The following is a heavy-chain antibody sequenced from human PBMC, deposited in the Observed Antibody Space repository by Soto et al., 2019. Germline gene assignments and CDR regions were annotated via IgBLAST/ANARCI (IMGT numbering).Heavy chain of an antibody. J-gene: IGHJ6*02. V-gene: IGHV3-21*01. CDR3: ARDQSGRYYYYGMDV. CDR1: GFTFSSYS. Sequence: GGSLRLSCAASGFTFSSYSMNWVRQAPGKGLEWVSSISSSSSYIYCADSVKGRFTISRDNAKNSLYLQMNSLRAEDTAVYYCARDQSGRYYYYGMDVWDQGTTVKVSS. CDR2: ISSSSSYI.